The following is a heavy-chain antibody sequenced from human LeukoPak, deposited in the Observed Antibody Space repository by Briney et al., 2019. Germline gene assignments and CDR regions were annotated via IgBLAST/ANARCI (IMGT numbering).Heavy chain of an antibody. CDR3: ARNHNWNYRRDAAFDI. V-gene: IGHV3-33*08. CDR2: IWYDGSNK. CDR1: GFTFSSYG. Sequence: AVTLSLTCAASGFTFSSYGMHWVRQAPGKGLEWVAVIWYDGSNKYYADSVKGRFTISRANSKNTLYLQMTSLRAEDTAVYYCARNHNWNYRRDAAFDIWGQGAMVTVSS. J-gene: IGHJ3*02. D-gene: IGHD1-7*01.